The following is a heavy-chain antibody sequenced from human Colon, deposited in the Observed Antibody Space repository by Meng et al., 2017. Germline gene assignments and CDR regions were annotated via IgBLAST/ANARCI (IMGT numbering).Heavy chain of an antibody. D-gene: IGHD3-22*01. J-gene: IGHJ2*01. Sequence: GESLKISCAASGFTFSSYAMSWVRQAPGKGLEWVSAISGSGGSTYYADSVKGRFTISRDNSKNTLYLQLNSLRAEDTAVYYCATDRDGSGSYYFYFDLWGRGTLVTVSS. V-gene: IGHV3-23*01. CDR1: GFTFSSYA. CDR3: ATDRDGSGSYYFYFDL. CDR2: ISGSGGST.